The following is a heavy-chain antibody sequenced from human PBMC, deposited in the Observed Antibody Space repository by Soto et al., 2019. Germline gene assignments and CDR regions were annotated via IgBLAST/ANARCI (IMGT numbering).Heavy chain of an antibody. CDR1: GLIFSDYY. D-gene: IGHD1-26*01. CDR3: ARSRYCNDGFDA. CDR2: IGSSGSSI. Sequence: GGSLRLSCAASGLIFSDYYMSWIRQAPGKGLEWISYIGSSGSSIYYADSVKGRFTISRDNDKNSLFLQMNILRADDTAVYYCARSRYCNDGFDAWGQGTMVTVSS. J-gene: IGHJ3*01. V-gene: IGHV3-11*01.